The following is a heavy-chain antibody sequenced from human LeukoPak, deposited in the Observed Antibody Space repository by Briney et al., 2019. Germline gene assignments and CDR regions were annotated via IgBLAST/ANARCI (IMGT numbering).Heavy chain of an antibody. Sequence: GGSLRLSCAASGFTFGTYWMTWVRQAPGKGLEWVANIKQDGGTKNYVDSVKGRFTISRDNAKNLLYLQMNSLRAEDMAVYNCARDQDVVAVPGVLQYDAFDIWGQGTMVTVSS. V-gene: IGHV3-7*01. CDR3: ARDQDVVAVPGVLQYDAFDI. J-gene: IGHJ3*02. CDR1: GFTFGTYW. CDR2: IKQDGGTK. D-gene: IGHD2-2*01.